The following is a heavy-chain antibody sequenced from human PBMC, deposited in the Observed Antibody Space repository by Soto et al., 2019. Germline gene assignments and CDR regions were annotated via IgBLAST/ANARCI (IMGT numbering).Heavy chain of an antibody. Sequence: ASVKVSCKASGYTFTSSGISWVRQAPGQGLEWMGWISAYNGNTNYAQKLQGRVTMTTDTSTSTAYMELRSLRSDDTAVYYCERDWAAAGPFDYWGQGTLVTVSS. V-gene: IGHV1-18*01. D-gene: IGHD6-13*01. CDR3: ERDWAAAGPFDY. CDR1: GYTFTSSG. CDR2: ISAYNGNT. J-gene: IGHJ4*02.